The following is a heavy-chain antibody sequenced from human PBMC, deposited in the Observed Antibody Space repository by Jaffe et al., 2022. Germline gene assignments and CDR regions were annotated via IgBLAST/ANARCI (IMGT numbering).Heavy chain of an antibody. J-gene: IGHJ4*02. CDR3: ARDGRDILTGYRTSHFDY. D-gene: IGHD3-9*01. V-gene: IGHV4-59*01. Sequence: QVQLQESGPGLVKPSETLSLTCTVSGGSISSYYWSWIRQPPGKGLEWIGYIYYSGSTNYNPSLKSRVTISVDTSKNQFSLKLSSVTAADTAVYYCARDGRDILTGYRTSHFDYWGQGTLVTVSS. CDR2: IYYSGST. CDR1: GGSISSYY.